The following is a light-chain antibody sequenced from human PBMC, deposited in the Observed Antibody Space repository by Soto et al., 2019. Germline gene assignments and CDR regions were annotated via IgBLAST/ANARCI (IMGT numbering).Light chain of an antibody. CDR1: SSNIGGNS. Sequence: QSVLTQPPSVSAAPGEKVTISCSGSSSNIGGNSVSWYQQLPGTAPKLIIYDANKRPSAIPDRFSGSKSGTSATLSTTGVQTGDEADYYCGSWDSSMSAYVFGTGTKVTVL. J-gene: IGLJ1*01. CDR2: DAN. CDR3: GSWDSSMSAYV. V-gene: IGLV1-51*01.